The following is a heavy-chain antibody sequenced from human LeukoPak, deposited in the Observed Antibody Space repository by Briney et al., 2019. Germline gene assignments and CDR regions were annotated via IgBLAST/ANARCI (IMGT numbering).Heavy chain of an antibody. CDR2: IFHSGDV. CDR1: GYSIISDYF. Sequence: SETLSLTCIVSGYSIISDYFWGWVRQPPGKGPEWIGRIFHSGDVYYNPSLTSRVTLSVDPSNNRFSLKVTSVTAADTAIYYCARVVASTSIDFWGQGTLVTVSS. J-gene: IGHJ4*02. CDR3: ARVVASTSIDF. V-gene: IGHV4-38-2*02. D-gene: IGHD2-15*01.